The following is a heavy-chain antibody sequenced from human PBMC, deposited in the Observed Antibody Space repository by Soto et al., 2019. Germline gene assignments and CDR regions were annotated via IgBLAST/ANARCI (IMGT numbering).Heavy chain of an antibody. J-gene: IGHJ4*02. CDR2: ISGSGGDT. CDR3: AKVYYSSGSRSDY. CDR1: GFTFSSFA. V-gene: IGHV3-23*01. Sequence: PGGSLRLSCAASGFTFSSFAMSWVRQAPGKGLEWVSGISGSGGDTEYTDSVKGRFTISRDDSKNTLYLQMNSLRAEDTAVYYCAKVYYSSGSRSDYWGQGTLVTVSS. D-gene: IGHD6-19*01.